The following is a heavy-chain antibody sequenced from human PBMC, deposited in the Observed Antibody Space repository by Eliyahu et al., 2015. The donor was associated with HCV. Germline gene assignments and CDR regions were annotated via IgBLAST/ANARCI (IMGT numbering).Heavy chain of an antibody. V-gene: IGHV3-30*18. D-gene: IGHD3-10*01. J-gene: IGHJ4*02. CDR1: GFTFXSYG. CDR3: AKERRSYGSGTLDY. Sequence: QVQLVESGGGVVQPGRSLRLSCAASGFTFXSYGMHWVRQAPGQGVGWVAVISYDGSNKYYADSVKGRFTISRDNSKNTLYLQMNSLRAEDTAVYYCAKERRSYGSGTLDYWGQGTLVTVSS. CDR2: ISYDGSNK.